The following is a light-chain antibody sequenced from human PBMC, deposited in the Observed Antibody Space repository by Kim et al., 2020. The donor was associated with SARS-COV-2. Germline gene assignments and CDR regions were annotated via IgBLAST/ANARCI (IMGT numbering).Light chain of an antibody. J-gene: IGLJ3*02. CDR2: EVS. CDR1: SGDVGRYNL. V-gene: IGLV2-23*02. CDR3: CTYAGSSAFV. Sequence: GQPITISSTGTSGDVGRYNLVYWYQHHPGKAPKLLIYEVSKWPSGVSNRFSGSKSGNTASLTISGLQAEDEANYYCCTYAGSSAFVFGGGTKVTVL.